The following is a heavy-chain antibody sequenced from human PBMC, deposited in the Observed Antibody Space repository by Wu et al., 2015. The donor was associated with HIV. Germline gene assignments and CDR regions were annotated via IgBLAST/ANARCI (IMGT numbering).Heavy chain of an antibody. J-gene: IGHJ4*02. CDR3: ATVSSTNSWYYHFHF. CDR1: GYTFTTYD. Sequence: QVQLVQSGAEVKKPGASVKVSCKASGYTFTTYDINWVRQATGQGPEWMGWMNPNSGNTGYAQNFQGRVTMTRNTSISTAYMELSSLTSEDTATYYCATVSSTNSWYYHFHFWGQGTLVTVSS. V-gene: IGHV1-8*01. D-gene: IGHD6-13*01. CDR2: MNPNSGNT.